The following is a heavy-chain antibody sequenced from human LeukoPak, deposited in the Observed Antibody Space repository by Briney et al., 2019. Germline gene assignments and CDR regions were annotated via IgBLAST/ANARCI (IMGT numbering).Heavy chain of an antibody. CDR3: ASKTRELLPFWAFDS. J-gene: IGHJ3*02. Sequence: GGSLRLSCAASGFTFSRYSMNWVRQAPGKGLEGVSSFSSRSRNIYYADSVKGRFTISRDNPKNTLYLQMNSLRAEDTAVYYCASKTRELLPFWAFDSWGQGTMVSVSS. V-gene: IGHV3-21*04. CDR1: GFTFSRYS. D-gene: IGHD1-26*01. CDR2: FSSRSRNI.